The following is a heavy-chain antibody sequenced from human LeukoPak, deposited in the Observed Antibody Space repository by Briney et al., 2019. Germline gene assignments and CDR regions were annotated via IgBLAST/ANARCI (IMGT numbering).Heavy chain of an antibody. V-gene: IGHV4-4*07. CDR1: GGSISSYY. D-gene: IGHD3-10*01. J-gene: IGHJ4*02. CDR3: ARSGSLHTLVGGVDFDY. CDR2: IYTSGST. Sequence: SETLSLTCTVSGGSISSYYWSWIRQPAGKGLECIGRIYTSGSTNYNPSLKSRVTISVDTSKNQFSLKLSSVTAADTAVYYCARSGSLHTLVGGVDFDYWGQGTLVTVSS.